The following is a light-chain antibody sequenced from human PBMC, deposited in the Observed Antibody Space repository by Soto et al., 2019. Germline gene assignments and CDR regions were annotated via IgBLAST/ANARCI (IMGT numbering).Light chain of an antibody. Sequence: QSALTQPDSVSGSPGQSITISCSGTSSDVGGYDHVSWYQQHPGKGPKLIIHEVDNRPSGVSLRFSGSKSGDTASLTISGLHPEDEADYYCSSYSSSSTLYVFGTGTKGTVL. CDR3: SSYSSSSTLYV. CDR2: EVD. V-gene: IGLV2-14*01. CDR1: SSDVGGYDH. J-gene: IGLJ1*01.